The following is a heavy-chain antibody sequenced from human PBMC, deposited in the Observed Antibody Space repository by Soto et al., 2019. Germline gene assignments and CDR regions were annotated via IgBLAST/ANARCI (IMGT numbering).Heavy chain of an antibody. CDR3: ARDYYDSSGYYYFDY. CDR1: GFTFSSYD. CDR2: IGTAGDT. Sequence: EVQLVESGGGLVQPGGSLRLSCAASGFTFSSYDMHWVRQATGKGLEWVSAIGTAGDTYYPGSVKGRFTISRENAKNSLYLQMNSLRAGDTAVYYCARDYYDSSGYYYFDYWGQGTLVTVTS. J-gene: IGHJ4*02. D-gene: IGHD3-22*01. V-gene: IGHV3-13*01.